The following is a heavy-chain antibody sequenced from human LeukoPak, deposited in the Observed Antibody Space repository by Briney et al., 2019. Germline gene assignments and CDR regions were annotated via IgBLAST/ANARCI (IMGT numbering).Heavy chain of an antibody. J-gene: IGHJ4*02. V-gene: IGHV3-73*01. D-gene: IGHD3-22*01. Sequence: PGGSLRLSCAASGFTFSSYSMNWVRQASGKGLEWVGRIRSKANSYATAYAASVKGRFTISRDDSKNTAYLQMNSLKTEDTAVYYCTTRYYYDSSGYSVFDYWGQGTLVTVSS. CDR2: IRSKANSYAT. CDR1: GFTFSSYS. CDR3: TTRYYYDSSGYSVFDY.